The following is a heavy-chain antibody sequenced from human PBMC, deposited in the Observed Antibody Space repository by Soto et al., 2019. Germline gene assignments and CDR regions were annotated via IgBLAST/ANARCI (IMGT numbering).Heavy chain of an antibody. J-gene: IGHJ6*02. Sequence: SETLSLTCTVSGGSISSGGYYWSWIRQHPGKGLEWIGYIYYSGSTYYNPSLKSRVSISIDTSKNQFSLKLNSVTTADTAVNYCARASLLTGHDDKYFALDVWGQGTTVTVSS. V-gene: IGHV4-31*03. CDR2: IYYSGST. CDR3: ARASLLTGHDDKYFALDV. CDR1: GGSISSGGYY. D-gene: IGHD3-9*01.